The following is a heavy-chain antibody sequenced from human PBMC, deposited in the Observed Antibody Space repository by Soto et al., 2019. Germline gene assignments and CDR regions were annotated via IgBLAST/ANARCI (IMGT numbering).Heavy chain of an antibody. V-gene: IGHV1-2*02. D-gene: IGHD5-12*01. Sequence: ASVKVSCKASGYTFTGYYMHWARQAPGQGLEWMGWINPNSGGTNYAQKFQGRVTMTRDTSISTAYMELSRLRSDDTAVYYCARDRETMATRDYYYYGMDVWGQGTTVTVSS. CDR3: ARDRETMATRDYYYYGMDV. J-gene: IGHJ6*02. CDR2: INPNSGGT. CDR1: GYTFTGYY.